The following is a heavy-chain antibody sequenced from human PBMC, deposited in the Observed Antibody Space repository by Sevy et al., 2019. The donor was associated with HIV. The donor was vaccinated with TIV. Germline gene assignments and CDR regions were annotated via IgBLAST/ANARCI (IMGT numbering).Heavy chain of an antibody. CDR3: ARGGPLVDGTLIPWGMDV. J-gene: IGHJ6*02. V-gene: IGHV3-7*01. CDR1: GFTFSNYW. CDR2: IKHDGSVT. D-gene: IGHD1-7*01. Sequence: LSLTCAASGFTFSNYWMNWVRHAPGKGLEWVANIKHDGSVTYYADSVKGRFTLSRDDIKNSLSLQMNSLRAEDTAVYYCARGGPLVDGTLIPWGMDVWGQGTTVTVSS.